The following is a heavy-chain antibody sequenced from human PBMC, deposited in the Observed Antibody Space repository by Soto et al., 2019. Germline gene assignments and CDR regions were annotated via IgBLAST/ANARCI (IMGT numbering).Heavy chain of an antibody. V-gene: IGHV1-3*05. CDR3: ARAVAVPADFDY. J-gene: IGHJ4*02. Sequence: QVQLVQSGAEEKKPGASVKVSCKASGYTFTGYAMHWVRQAPGQRLEWMGWINAGNGNTKYSQKFQGRVTITRDTSASTAYMELNSLRSEDTAVYYCARAVAVPADFDYRGQGTLVTVSS. D-gene: IGHD6-19*01. CDR1: GYTFTGYA. CDR2: INAGNGNT.